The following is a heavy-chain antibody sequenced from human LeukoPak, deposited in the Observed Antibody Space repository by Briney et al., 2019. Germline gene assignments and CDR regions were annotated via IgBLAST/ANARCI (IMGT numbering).Heavy chain of an antibody. Sequence: PGRSLRLSCAASGFTFDIYGMHWVRQAPGKGLEWISFVSISSGTIYYADSVNGRFRISRDNAKSSLDLEMNSLRAEDTAVYYCARAMSTFGGVRNYFDSWGQGTLVTVSS. V-gene: IGHV3-48*04. J-gene: IGHJ4*02. CDR2: VSISSGTI. CDR3: ARAMSTFGGVRNYFDS. CDR1: GFTFDIYG. D-gene: IGHD3-16*01.